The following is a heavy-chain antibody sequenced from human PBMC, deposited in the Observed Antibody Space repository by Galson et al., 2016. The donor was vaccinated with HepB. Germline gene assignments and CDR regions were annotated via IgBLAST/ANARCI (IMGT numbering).Heavy chain of an antibody. CDR1: GYSFTNFW. V-gene: IGHV5-51*01. D-gene: IGHD2-15*01. CDR3: VRSRDYSFDS. J-gene: IGHJ5*01. CDR2: IYPDDSDT. Sequence: QSGAEVKKPGESLKISCKASGYSFTNFWIGWVRQVPGKGLEWMGVIYPDDSDTSYSPSFQGQVTISADKSISTAYVQWSSLKASDTAMYYCVRSRDYSFDSWGQGTLVTVSS.